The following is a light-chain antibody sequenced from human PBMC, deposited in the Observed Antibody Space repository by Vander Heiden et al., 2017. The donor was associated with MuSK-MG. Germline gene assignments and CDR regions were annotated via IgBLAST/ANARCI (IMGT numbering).Light chain of an antibody. Sequence: DIVMTQSPDSLSVSLGERATINCKSSQSVLYSSNNKNYLAWYQQKPGQPPKLLIYWASTRESGVPDRFSGSRSGTDFTLTISSLQAEDVAVYYCHQYDSTPLTFGGGTKVEIK. CDR1: QSVLYSSNNKNY. V-gene: IGKV4-1*01. CDR3: HQYDSTPLT. CDR2: WAS. J-gene: IGKJ4*01.